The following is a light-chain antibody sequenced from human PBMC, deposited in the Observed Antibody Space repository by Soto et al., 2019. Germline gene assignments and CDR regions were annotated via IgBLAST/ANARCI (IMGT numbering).Light chain of an antibody. J-gene: IGKJ5*01. CDR2: DAS. CDR1: QSISSW. CDR3: QQYNSYIT. V-gene: IGKV1-5*01. Sequence: DIQMTQSPSTLSASVGDRVTITCRASQSISSWLAWYQQKPGKAPKLLIYDASRLESGVPSRFSGSGSGTEFTLTISSLQPDDFATYYCQQYNSYITFGQGTRLEIK.